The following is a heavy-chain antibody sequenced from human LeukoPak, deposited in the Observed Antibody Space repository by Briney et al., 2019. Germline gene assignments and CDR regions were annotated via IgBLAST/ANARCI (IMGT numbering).Heavy chain of an antibody. CDR2: INPNSGGT. CDR1: GYTFTGYY. V-gene: IGHV1-2*02. Sequence: ASVKVSCKASGYTFTGYYMHWVRQAPGQGLEWMGWINPNSGGTNYAQKFQGRVTMTRDTSISTAYMELSRLRSDDTAVYYCARPDSYYYYCGMDVWGQGTTVTVSS. CDR3: ARPDSYYYYCGMDV. J-gene: IGHJ6*02. D-gene: IGHD2-21*01.